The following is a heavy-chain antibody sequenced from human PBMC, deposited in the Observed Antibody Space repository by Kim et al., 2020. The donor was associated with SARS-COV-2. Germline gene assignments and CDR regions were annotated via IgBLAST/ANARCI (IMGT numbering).Heavy chain of an antibody. V-gene: IGHV3-30*18. CDR1: GFTFSSYG. CDR2: ITYDGSYK. CDR3: ANATIFGVVYPDH. D-gene: IGHD3-3*01. J-gene: IGHJ4*02. Sequence: GGSLRLSCVASGFTFSSYGMHWVRQAPGKGLEWVAVITYDGSYKHYADSVKGRFTISRDNTKSTLYLQMNSLRDEDTAVYYCANATIFGVVYPDHWGQGTLVTVSS.